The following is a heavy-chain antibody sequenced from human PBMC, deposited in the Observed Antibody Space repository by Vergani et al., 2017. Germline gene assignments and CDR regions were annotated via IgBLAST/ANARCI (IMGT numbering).Heavy chain of an antibody. J-gene: IGHJ5*02. Sequence: QVQLQQWGAGLLKPSETLSLTCAVYGGSFSGYYWSWIRQPPGKGLEWIGEINPSGSTNYNPSLKSRVTISVDTSKNQFSLKLSSVTAADTAVYYCARGRITIFGVVIIPRNWFDPWGQGTLVTVSS. V-gene: IGHV4-34*01. CDR3: ARGRITIFGVVIIPRNWFDP. D-gene: IGHD3-3*01. CDR1: GGSFSGYY. CDR2: INPSGST.